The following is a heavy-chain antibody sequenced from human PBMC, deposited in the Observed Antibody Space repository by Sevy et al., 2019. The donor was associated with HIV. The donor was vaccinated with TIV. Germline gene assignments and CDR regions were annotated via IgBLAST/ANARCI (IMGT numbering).Heavy chain of an antibody. J-gene: IGHJ5*02. D-gene: IGHD3-22*01. V-gene: IGHV3-48*02. Sequence: GSLRLSCKASGFTFSTYSMHWVRQAPGKGLEWVSSISRTSTTTYYADSAKGRFTISRDNAKNSLYLQMNSLRDEDTAVYYCAREAYYYDGREENWFDPWGQGTLVTVSS. CDR3: AREAYYYDGREENWFDP. CDR2: ISRTSTTT. CDR1: GFTFSTYS.